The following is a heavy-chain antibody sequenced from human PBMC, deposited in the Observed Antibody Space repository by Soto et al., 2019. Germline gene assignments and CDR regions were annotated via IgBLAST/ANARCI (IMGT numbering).Heavy chain of an antibody. CDR3: ARDYSTTGYYFDY. V-gene: IGHV3-30-3*01. J-gene: IGHJ4*02. D-gene: IGHD6-13*01. CDR1: GFTFSRYA. Sequence: GGSLRLSCAASGFTFSRYAMHWVRQAPGKDLEWVAVISYDGSNEYYADSVKGRFTISRDNSKNTLYLQMNSLRAEDTAVYYCARDYSTTGYYFDYWGQGTLVTVSS. CDR2: ISYDGSNE.